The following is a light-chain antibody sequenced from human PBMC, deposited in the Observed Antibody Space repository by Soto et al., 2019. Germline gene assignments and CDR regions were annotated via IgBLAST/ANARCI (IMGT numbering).Light chain of an antibody. CDR2: DVT. V-gene: IGLV2-14*01. Sequence: QSVLTQPASVAGSPGQSITIPCNGTSNDIGGYNFVSWFQQHPGKAPKLLICDVTRRPSGVSDRFSGSKSGNTASLTISGLQAEDEADYYGTSYSGGHTLYVFGSVTKVNV. CDR3: TSYSGGHTLYV. CDR1: SNDIGGYNF. J-gene: IGLJ1*01.